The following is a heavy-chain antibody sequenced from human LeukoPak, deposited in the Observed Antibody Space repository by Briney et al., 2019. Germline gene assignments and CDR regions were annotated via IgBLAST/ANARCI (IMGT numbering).Heavy chain of an antibody. J-gene: IGHJ4*02. V-gene: IGHV3-23*01. CDR1: GLTFSSYS. D-gene: IGHD3-10*01. CDR3: AKVTYGSGTYGAFDH. Sequence: GGSLRLSCAVSGLTFSSYSMNWVSQAQGKGREWVSAIIGSGGRTYYADSVKGGFTISRDKSKNTLYLQMNSLRPEDTAVYYCAKVTYGSGTYGAFDHWGQGTLVTVFS. CDR2: IIGSGGRT.